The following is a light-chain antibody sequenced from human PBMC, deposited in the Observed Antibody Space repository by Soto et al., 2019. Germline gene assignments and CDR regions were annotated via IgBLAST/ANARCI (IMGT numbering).Light chain of an antibody. CDR2: DDS. V-gene: IGLV3-21*02. Sequence: SSELTQPPSVSVAPGQTARITCGGNNIGSKSVHWYQQKPGQAPVLVVYDDSDRPSGIPERFSGSNSGNTATLTISRLDAADDPYYSCQVWDTSSDHYVFGTGTKVTVL. CDR3: QVWDTSSDHYV. J-gene: IGLJ1*01. CDR1: NIGSKS.